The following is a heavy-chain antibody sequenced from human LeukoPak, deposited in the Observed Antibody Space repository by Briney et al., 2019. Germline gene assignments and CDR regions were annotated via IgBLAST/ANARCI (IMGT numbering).Heavy chain of an antibody. V-gene: IGHV3-7*03. CDR2: IKQDETEK. Sequence: GESLRLSCTASGLTFSNFWMGWVRQAPGKGLEWVANIKQDETEKFYLGSVKGRFTISRDNAKNSLYLQMNSLRVEDTALYYCARDLWREGHWGQGTLVTVSS. J-gene: IGHJ1*01. CDR3: ARDLWREGH. D-gene: IGHD1-1*01. CDR1: GLTFSNFW.